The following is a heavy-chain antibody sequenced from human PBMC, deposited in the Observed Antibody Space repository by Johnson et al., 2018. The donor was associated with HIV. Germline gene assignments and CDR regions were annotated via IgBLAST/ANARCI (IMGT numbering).Heavy chain of an antibody. CDR1: GFTVSSNE. D-gene: IGHD3-3*01. Sequence: VQLVESGGGVVQPGRSLRLSCAASGFTVSSNEMSWVRQAPGKGLEWVSSISGGSTYYADSVKGRFTISRDNSKNTLYLQMNSLRAEDTAIYYCAKDKQGTISDAFDIWGQGTMVTVSS. V-gene: IGHV3-38*03. CDR3: AKDKQGTISDAFDI. CDR2: ISGGST. J-gene: IGHJ3*02.